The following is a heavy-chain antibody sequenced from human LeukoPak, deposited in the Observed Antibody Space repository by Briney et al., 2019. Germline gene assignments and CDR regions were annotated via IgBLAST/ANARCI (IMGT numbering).Heavy chain of an antibody. CDR3: ATDTGCRGGSCYWAFDY. J-gene: IGHJ4*02. V-gene: IGHV3-15*01. Sequence: GGSLRLSCAASGFTFNNAWMYWVRQAPGKGLEWVGRIKSKTDGETTDYAAPVRGRFTISRDASKNTLYLQMYSLKTEDTALYYCATDTGCRGGSCYWAFDYWGQGTLVTVSS. D-gene: IGHD2-15*01. CDR1: GFTFNNAW. CDR2: IKSKTDGETT.